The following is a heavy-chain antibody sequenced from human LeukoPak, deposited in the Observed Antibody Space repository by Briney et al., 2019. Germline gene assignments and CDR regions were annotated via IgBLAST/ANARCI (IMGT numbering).Heavy chain of an antibody. CDR1: GGSISSDGYY. Sequence: SETLSLTCTVSGGSISSDGYYWSWIRQHPGKGLEWIGYINYSGSTYYNPSLKSRVTISVDTSKNQFSLKLSSVTAADTAVYYCARDGVVPAAMEWGQGTLVTVSS. V-gene: IGHV4-31*03. CDR2: INYSGST. D-gene: IGHD2-2*01. J-gene: IGHJ4*02. CDR3: ARDGVVPAAME.